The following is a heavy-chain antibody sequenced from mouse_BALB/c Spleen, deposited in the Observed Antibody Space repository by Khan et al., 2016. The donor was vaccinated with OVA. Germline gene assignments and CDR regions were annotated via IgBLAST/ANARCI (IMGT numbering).Heavy chain of an antibody. V-gene: IGHV14-3*02. D-gene: IGHD3-3*01. CDR2: IDPANGNT. J-gene: IGHJ1*01. CDR3: AREGTDFWYFDV. Sequence: MQLKESGAELVKPGASVKLSCTASGFNIKDTYMHWVKQRPEQGLEWIGRIDPANGNTKYDPKFQGKATITADTSSNTAYLQLSSLTSEDTAVEYCAREGTDFWYFDVWGEGTTVTVSS. CDR1: GFNIKDTY.